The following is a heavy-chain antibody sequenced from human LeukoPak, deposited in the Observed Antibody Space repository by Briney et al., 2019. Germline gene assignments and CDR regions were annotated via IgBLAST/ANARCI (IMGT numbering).Heavy chain of an antibody. D-gene: IGHD2-21*01. Sequence: GGSLRLSCAASGFTFSSYAMSRVRQAPGKGLEWVSAISGSGGSTYYADSVKGRFTISRDNSKNTLYQQMNSLRAEDTAVYYCAKFLPTHIVVANYYFDYWGQGTLVTVSS. V-gene: IGHV3-23*01. J-gene: IGHJ4*02. CDR3: AKFLPTHIVVANYYFDY. CDR2: ISGSGGST. CDR1: GFTFSSYA.